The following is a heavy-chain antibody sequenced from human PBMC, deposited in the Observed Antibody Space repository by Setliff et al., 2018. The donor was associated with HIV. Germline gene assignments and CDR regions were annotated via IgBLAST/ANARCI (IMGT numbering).Heavy chain of an antibody. CDR2: IYTSGST. CDR1: GGSISSYY. D-gene: IGHD2-15*01. CDR3: ALTGHRLLRGYMDV. J-gene: IGHJ6*03. Sequence: SETLSLTCTVSGGSISSYYWNWIRQPAGKGLEWIGRIYTSGSTNYNPSLKSRVTMSVDTSKNQFSLRLSSATAADTAVYYCALTGHRLLRGYMDVWGKGTTVTVSS. V-gene: IGHV4-4*07.